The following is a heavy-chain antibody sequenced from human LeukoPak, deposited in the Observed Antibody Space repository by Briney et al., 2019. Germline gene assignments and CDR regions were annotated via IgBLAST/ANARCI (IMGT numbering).Heavy chain of an antibody. CDR1: GCPFYSYW. Sequence: GGSLRLSCTASGCPFYSYWMTWVRQTPGKGLEWVANIRHDGSTKYYVDSVKGRFTISRDNAMNSLYLQMDSLRVEDTAIYYCARSVPYGTTWYGRSDCWGQGTQVTVSS. D-gene: IGHD6-13*01. J-gene: IGHJ4*02. CDR2: IRHDGSTK. CDR3: ARSVPYGTTWYGRSDC. V-gene: IGHV3-7*03.